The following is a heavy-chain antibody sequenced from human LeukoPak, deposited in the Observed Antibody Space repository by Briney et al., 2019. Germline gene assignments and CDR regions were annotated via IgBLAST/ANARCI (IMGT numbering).Heavy chain of an antibody. CDR3: ARDPRYYDSSGYYYVDYYYYYGMDV. J-gene: IGHJ6*02. Sequence: SGGSLRLSCAASGFTFSSYWMHWVRQAPGKGLVWVSRINSDGSSTSYADSVKGRFTISRDNAKNTLYLQVNSLRAEDTAVYYCARDPRYYDSSGYYYVDYYYYYGMDVWGQGTTVTVSS. D-gene: IGHD3-22*01. V-gene: IGHV3-74*01. CDR2: INSDGSST. CDR1: GFTFSSYW.